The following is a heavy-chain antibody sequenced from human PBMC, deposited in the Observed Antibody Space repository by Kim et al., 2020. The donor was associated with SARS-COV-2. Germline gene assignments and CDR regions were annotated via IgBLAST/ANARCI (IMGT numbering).Heavy chain of an antibody. J-gene: IGHJ6*02. CDR2: ISSSSSYI. Sequence: GGSLRLSCAASGFTFSSYSMNWVRQAPGKGLEWVSSISSSSSYIYYADSVKGRFTISRDNAKNSLYLQMNSLRAEDTAVYYCARGHCSSTSCYPGEDPLYYYYGMDVWGQGTTVTVSS. CDR1: GFTFSSYS. D-gene: IGHD2-2*01. CDR3: ARGHCSSTSCYPGEDPLYYYYGMDV. V-gene: IGHV3-21*01.